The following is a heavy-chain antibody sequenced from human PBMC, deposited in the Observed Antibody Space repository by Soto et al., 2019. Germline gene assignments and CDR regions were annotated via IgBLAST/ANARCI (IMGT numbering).Heavy chain of an antibody. J-gene: IGHJ5*02. V-gene: IGHV3-30*18. CDR1: GFTFSSYG. D-gene: IGHD1-26*01. CDR2: ISYDGSNK. CDR3: AKDWDSGSYYVP. Sequence: QVQLVESGGGVVQPGRSLRLSCAASGFTFSSYGMHWVRQAPGKGLEWVAVISYDGSNKYYADSVKGRFTISRDNSKTKLYLQMKSLRAEDTAVYYCAKDWDSGSYYVPWGQGTLVAVSS.